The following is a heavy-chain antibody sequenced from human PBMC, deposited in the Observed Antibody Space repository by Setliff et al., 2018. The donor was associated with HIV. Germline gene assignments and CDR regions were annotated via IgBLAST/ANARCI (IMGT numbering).Heavy chain of an antibody. CDR2: IFYSETVYYGGRT. V-gene: IGHV4-39*07. D-gene: IGHD2-21*02. CDR1: GGSFSGYY. CDR3: ARGVPLLPPHY. Sequence: SETLSLTCAVSGGSFSGYYWSWIRQPPGKGPEWIGSIFYSETVYYGGRTYYSPSLKSRVTISVDTSKNQFSLSLTSVTAADTAVYYCARGVPLLPPHYWGQGTLVTVSS. J-gene: IGHJ4*02.